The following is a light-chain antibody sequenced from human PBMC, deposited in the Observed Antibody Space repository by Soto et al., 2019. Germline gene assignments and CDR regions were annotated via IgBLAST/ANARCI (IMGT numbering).Light chain of an antibody. J-gene: IGKJ4*01. V-gene: IGKV3-20*01. CDR2: VGS. CDR1: QSVSRNY. CDR3: QQYGSSPLT. Sequence: EIVLSQSPGTLSLSPGERATLSCRASQSVSRNYLAWYQQKPGQALRLLIYVGSSRATGIPDRFSGSGSGTDFTLTISRLEPEYSAVYYCQQYGSSPLTFGGGTKVEIK.